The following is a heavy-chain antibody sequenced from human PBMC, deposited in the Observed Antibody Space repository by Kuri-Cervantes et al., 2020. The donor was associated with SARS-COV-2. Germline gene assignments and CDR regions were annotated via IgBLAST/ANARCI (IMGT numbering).Heavy chain of an antibody. V-gene: IGHV3-23*01. CDR3: AKDRGYSYGYGYLDY. Sequence: GESLKISCAASGFTFSSYAMSWVRQAPGKGLEWVSAISGSGGSTYYADSVKGRFTISRDNSKNTLYLQMNSLRAEDTAVYYCAKDRGYSYGYGYLDYWGQGTLVTVSS. J-gene: IGHJ4*02. CDR2: ISGSGGST. D-gene: IGHD5-18*01. CDR1: GFTFSSYA.